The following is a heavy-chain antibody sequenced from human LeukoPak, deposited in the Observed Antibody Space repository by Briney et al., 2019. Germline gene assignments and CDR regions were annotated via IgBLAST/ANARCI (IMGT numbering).Heavy chain of an antibody. Sequence: RTGGSLRLSCAASGFTFSSSAMSWVRQVPGKGLEWVSGISASGGSTSYADSVRGRFTISRDNSKNTLYVQMNSLRDEDTAVCYCAKDQRWESPHYLDSWGQGTLVTVSS. CDR2: ISASGGST. CDR1: GFTFSSSA. CDR3: AKDQRWESPHYLDS. V-gene: IGHV3-23*01. J-gene: IGHJ4*02. D-gene: IGHD1-26*01.